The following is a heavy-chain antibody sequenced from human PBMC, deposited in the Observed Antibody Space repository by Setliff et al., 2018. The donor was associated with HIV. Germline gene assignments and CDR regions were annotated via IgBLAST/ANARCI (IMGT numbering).Heavy chain of an antibody. Sequence: SETLSLTCTVSGDSISGYYWSWIRQSPGKGLEWIGFIYETGSTYYNPSLESRVTTSVDTSKNQFSLRLMSLTAADTAIYYCARGRVTLNGVAAGHHYMDVWGKGNTVTVSS. CDR3: ARGRVTLNGVAAGHHYMDV. CDR2: IYETGST. J-gene: IGHJ6*03. D-gene: IGHD3-3*01. V-gene: IGHV4-59*01. CDR1: GDSISGYY.